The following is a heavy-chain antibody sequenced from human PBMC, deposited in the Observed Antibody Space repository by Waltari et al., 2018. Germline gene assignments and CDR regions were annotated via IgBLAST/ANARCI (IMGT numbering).Heavy chain of an antibody. V-gene: IGHV3-30*01. Sequence: QVQLVESGGGVVQPGRSLRLSCAASGFTFSSYALHWVRKAPGKGLAWVAVISYDGSNKYYADSVKGRFTISRDNSKNTLYLQMNSLRAEDTAVYYCARDKGGYYYDSSGYYPVDFDYWGQGTLVTVSS. J-gene: IGHJ4*02. CDR3: ARDKGGYYYDSSGYYPVDFDY. CDR2: ISYDGSNK. CDR1: GFTFSSYA. D-gene: IGHD3-22*01.